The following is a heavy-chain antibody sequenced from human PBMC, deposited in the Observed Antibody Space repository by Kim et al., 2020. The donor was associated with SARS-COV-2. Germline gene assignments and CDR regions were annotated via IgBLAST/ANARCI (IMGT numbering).Heavy chain of an antibody. V-gene: IGHV4-31*03. D-gene: IGHD3-10*01. CDR2: IYYSGST. CDR3: ARGGLLWFGELTMWNWFDP. J-gene: IGHJ5*02. CDR1: GGSISSGGYY. Sequence: SETLSLTCTVSGGSISSGGYYWSWIRQHPGKGLEWIGYIYYSGSTYYNPSLKSRVTISVDTSKNQFSLKLSSVTAADTAVYYCARGGLLWFGELTMWNWFDPWGQGTLLTVSS.